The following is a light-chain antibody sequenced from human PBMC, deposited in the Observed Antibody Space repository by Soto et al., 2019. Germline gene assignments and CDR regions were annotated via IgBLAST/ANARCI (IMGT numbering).Light chain of an antibody. CDR3: CSYASQYGYV. V-gene: IGLV2-11*01. CDR2: DVT. J-gene: IGLJ1*01. Sequence: QSALTQPRSVSGSPGQSVTISCTGASSDVGGYNYVSWYQQHPGKPHKLMIYDVTKPPSGLSYRFSGYKSGNTASLTISGLRAEEEADYYSCSYASQYGYVFGAGTKVTVL. CDR1: SSDVGGYNY.